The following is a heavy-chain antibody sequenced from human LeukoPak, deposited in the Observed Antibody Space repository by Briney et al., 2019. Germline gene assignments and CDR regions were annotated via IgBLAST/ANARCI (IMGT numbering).Heavy chain of an antibody. D-gene: IGHD3-10*01. V-gene: IGHV3-74*01. CDR1: AFTFSRYW. CDR2: ISGDGTTT. J-gene: IGHJ5*02. CDR3: ARFAYDSGSLS. Sequence: PGGSLRLSCAASAFTFSRYWMHWVRQTPGEGLVWVSRISGDGTTTTYADSVKGRFTISRDNARNTLYLQMNSLRAEDTAVYYCARFAYDSGSLSWGQGALVTVSS.